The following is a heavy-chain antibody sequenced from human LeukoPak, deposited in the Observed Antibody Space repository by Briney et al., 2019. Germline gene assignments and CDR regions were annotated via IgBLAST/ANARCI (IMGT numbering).Heavy chain of an antibody. CDR2: IYYSGST. J-gene: IGHJ4*02. CDR1: GGSVSSGNYY. V-gene: IGHV4-61*01. CDR3: ARDREWELQSLRYFDY. Sequence: SETLSLTCTVSGGSVSSGNYYWSWIRQPPGKGLEWIGYIYYSGSTNYNPSLESRVTISLDTSKNQFSLKLSSVTAADTAVYYCARDREWELQSLRYFDYWGQGTLVTVSS. D-gene: IGHD1-26*01.